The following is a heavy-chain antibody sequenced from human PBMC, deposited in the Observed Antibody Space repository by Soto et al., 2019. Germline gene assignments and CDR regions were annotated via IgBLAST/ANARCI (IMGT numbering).Heavy chain of an antibody. Sequence: GGSLRLSCAASGFTVSSNYMSWVRQAPGKGLEWVSVIYSGGSTYYADSVKGRFTISRDNSKNTLYLQMNSLRAEDTAVYYCAKSHIDYGMDVWGQGTTVTVSS. CDR3: AKSHIDYGMDV. V-gene: IGHV3-53*05. CDR2: IYSGGST. CDR1: GFTVSSNY. J-gene: IGHJ6*02.